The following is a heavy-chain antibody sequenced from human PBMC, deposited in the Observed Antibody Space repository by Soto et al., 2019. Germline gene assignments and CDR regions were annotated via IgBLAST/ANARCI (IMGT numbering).Heavy chain of an antibody. CDR2: IHHSGST. V-gene: IGHV4-4*02. Sequence: SETLSLTCAVSGGSISSSNWWSWVRQPPGKGLEWIGEIHHSGSTNYNPSLRSRVTISVDKSKNQFSLKLTSMTAADTAVYYCAREAVGAPIFDYWGQGTLVTVSS. D-gene: IGHD1-26*01. J-gene: IGHJ4*02. CDR3: AREAVGAPIFDY. CDR1: GGSISSSNW.